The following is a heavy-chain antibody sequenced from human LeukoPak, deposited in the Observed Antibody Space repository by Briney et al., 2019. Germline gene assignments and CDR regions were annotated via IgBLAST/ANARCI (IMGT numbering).Heavy chain of an antibody. Sequence: QAGGSLRLSCAPSGFSFSAVWMSWVRQGPGKGLEWVATINPDGSQQYSVDSVRGRFTLSRDNAKNSLYLQMNSLSADDTAVYYCVRLFGGVTTFDYWGQGTLVTVSS. CDR3: VRLFGGVTTFDY. D-gene: IGHD4-17*01. J-gene: IGHJ4*02. CDR2: INPDGSQQ. CDR1: GFSFSAVW. V-gene: IGHV3-7*01.